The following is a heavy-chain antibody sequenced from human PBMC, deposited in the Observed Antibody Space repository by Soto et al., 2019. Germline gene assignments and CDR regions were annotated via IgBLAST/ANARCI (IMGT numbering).Heavy chain of an antibody. Sequence: EVQLLESGGGLVQPGGSLRLSCAASGFTFSSYAMSWVRQAPGKGLEWVSAISGSGGSTYYADCVKGRFTISRDNSKNTLYLQMNSLRAEDTAVYYCAKDRADFWSGFDLGTFDYWGQGTLVTVSS. J-gene: IGHJ4*02. V-gene: IGHV3-23*01. CDR2: ISGSGGST. CDR3: AKDRADFWSGFDLGTFDY. CDR1: GFTFSSYA. D-gene: IGHD3-3*01.